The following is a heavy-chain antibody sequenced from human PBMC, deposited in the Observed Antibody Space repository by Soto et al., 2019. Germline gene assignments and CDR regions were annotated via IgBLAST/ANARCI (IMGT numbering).Heavy chain of an antibody. J-gene: IGHJ4*02. CDR2: ISKNGDRT. CDR3: ARDFGGNTAIDS. D-gene: IGHD3-16*01. V-gene: IGHV3-64*02. CDR1: GSTISNYA. Sequence: GGSLRLSCAASGSTISNYAMHWVRQAPGRGLEYVSVISKNGDRTYYADSVRGTFTISRDNSKNTVYLQMGSLRPEDTAVYYCARDFGGNTAIDSWGQGTLVTVSS.